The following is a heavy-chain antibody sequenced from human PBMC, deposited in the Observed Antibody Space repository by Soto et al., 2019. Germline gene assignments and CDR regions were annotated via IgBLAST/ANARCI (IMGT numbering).Heavy chain of an antibody. CDR2: IYYSGST. CDR1: GGSISSYY. V-gene: IGHV4-59*01. D-gene: IGHD1-26*01. CDR3: ARCSREWELVDY. J-gene: IGHJ4*02. Sequence: SETLSLTCTVSGGSISSYYWSWIRQPPGKGLEWIGYIYYSGSTNYNPSLKSRVTISVDTSKNQFSLKLSSVTAADTAVYYCARCSREWELVDYWGQGTLVTVSS.